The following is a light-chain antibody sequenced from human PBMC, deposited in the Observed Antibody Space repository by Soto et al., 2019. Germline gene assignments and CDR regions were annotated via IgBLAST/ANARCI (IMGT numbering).Light chain of an antibody. CDR1: QTISSW. CDR2: KAS. V-gene: IGKV1-5*03. CDR3: QHYNSYSEA. Sequence: DIQMTQSPSTLSGSVGDRVTITCRASQTISSWLAWYQQNPGKAPKLLIDKASTVKSGVPSRFSGSGCGTEFTLTSSSLQTDDFAKYYGQHYNSYSEAFGQGTKVERK. J-gene: IGKJ1*01.